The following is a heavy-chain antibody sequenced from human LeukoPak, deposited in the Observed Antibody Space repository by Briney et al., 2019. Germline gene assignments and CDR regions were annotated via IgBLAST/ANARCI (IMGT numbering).Heavy chain of an antibody. CDR3: AREAATDDAFDI. V-gene: IGHV4-39*07. J-gene: IGHJ3*02. Sequence: SETLSLPCTVSGGSISSSSYYWGWIRQPPGKGLEWIGSIYYSGSTYYNPSLKSRVTISVDTSKNQFSLKLSSVTAADTAVYYCAREAATDDAFDIWGQGTMVTVSS. D-gene: IGHD1-26*01. CDR2: IYYSGST. CDR1: GGSISSSSYY.